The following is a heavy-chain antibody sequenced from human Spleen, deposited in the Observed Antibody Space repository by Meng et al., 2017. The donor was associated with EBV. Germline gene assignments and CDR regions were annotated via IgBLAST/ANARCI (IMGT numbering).Heavy chain of an antibody. J-gene: IGHJ5*02. CDR2: IYHSGRS. Sequence: QVHVQVAGPALGERSGTPSLTRAVSCGSISSSDWWSWVRQSPEKGLEWIGEIYHSGRSNYNPSLKSRVTMSVNKSKNQFSLNLSSVTAADTAVYYCARWRRNSRNYLAGFNPWGQGTLVTVSS. V-gene: IGHV4-4*02. CDR3: ARWRRNSRNYLAGFNP. D-gene: IGHD2/OR15-2a*01. CDR1: CGSISSSDW.